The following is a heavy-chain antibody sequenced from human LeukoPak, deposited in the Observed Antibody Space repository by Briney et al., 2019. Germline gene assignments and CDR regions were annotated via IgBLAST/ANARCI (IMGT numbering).Heavy chain of an antibody. CDR3: ASYSSGWYGYNDAFDI. CDR2: IYYTGST. J-gene: IGHJ3*02. CDR1: GGAITNYY. V-gene: IGHV4-59*01. Sequence: PSETLSLTCGVSGGAITNYYWNWIRQAPGKGLEWLGYIYYTGSTTYNPSVKSRITISLDTSKKQISLKLRSVTAADTAVYYCASYSSGWYGYNDAFDIWGQGTMVTVSS. D-gene: IGHD6-19*01.